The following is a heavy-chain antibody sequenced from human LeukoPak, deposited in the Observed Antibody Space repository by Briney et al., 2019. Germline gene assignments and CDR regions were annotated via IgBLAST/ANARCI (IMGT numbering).Heavy chain of an antibody. J-gene: IGHJ4*02. CDR3: ARDQAATATYFDY. D-gene: IGHD6-25*01. CDR2: IWYDGSNK. V-gene: IGHV3-33*01. CDR1: GFTFSSYG. Sequence: GGSLRLSCAASGFTFSSYGMHWVRQAPGKGLGWVAVIWYDGSNKYYADSVKGRFTISRDNSKNTLYLQMNSLRAEDTAVYYCARDQAATATYFDYWGQGTLVTVSS.